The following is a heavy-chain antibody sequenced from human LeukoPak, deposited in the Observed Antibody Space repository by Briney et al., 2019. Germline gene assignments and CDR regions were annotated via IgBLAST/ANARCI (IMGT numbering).Heavy chain of an antibody. Sequence: SETLSLTCTVSGGSISSYYWSWLRQPPGKGLEWIGYIYYSGSTNYNPSLKSRVTISVDTSKNQFSLKLSSVTAADTAVYYCARMTSGYYFDYWGQGTLVTVSS. D-gene: IGHD4-11*01. CDR3: ARMTSGYYFDY. J-gene: IGHJ4*02. CDR1: GGSISSYY. V-gene: IGHV4-59*01. CDR2: IYYSGST.